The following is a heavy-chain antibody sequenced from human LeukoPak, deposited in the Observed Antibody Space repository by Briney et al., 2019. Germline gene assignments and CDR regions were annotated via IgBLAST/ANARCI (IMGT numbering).Heavy chain of an antibody. Sequence: SETLSLTCTVSGGSISSYYWSWIRQPAGKGLEWIGRIYTSGSTNYNPFLKSRVTMSVDTSKNQFSLKLSSVTAADTAVYYCARDVAYCGGDCYYYFDYWGQGTLVTVSS. CDR1: GGSISSYY. D-gene: IGHD2-21*02. CDR2: IYTSGST. CDR3: ARDVAYCGGDCYYYFDY. J-gene: IGHJ4*02. V-gene: IGHV4-4*07.